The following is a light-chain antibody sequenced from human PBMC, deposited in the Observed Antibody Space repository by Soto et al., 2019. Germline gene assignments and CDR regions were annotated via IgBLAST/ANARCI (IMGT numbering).Light chain of an antibody. Sequence: SALTQPASVSGSPGQSITISCTGTSSDVGGYNYVSWYQHHPGKAPKLMIYDVSDRPSGISNRFSASKSGNTASLTISRLQAEDEADYYCFSYTSSNTLFGTGTKLTVL. CDR1: SSDVGGYNY. J-gene: IGLJ1*01. CDR3: FSYTSSNTL. V-gene: IGLV2-14*03. CDR2: DVS.